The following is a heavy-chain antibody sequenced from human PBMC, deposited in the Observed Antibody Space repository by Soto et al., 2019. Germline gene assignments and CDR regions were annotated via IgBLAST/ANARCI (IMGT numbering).Heavy chain of an antibody. Sequence: QVQLQESGPGLVKPSQTLSLTCTVSGGSISSGVYYWSWIRQHPGKGLEWIGYIYYSGSTYYNPSLKSRVTISVDTSKNQFSLKLSSVTAADTAVYYCARSTTVVTYFDYWGQGTLVTVSS. CDR3: ARSTTVVTYFDY. V-gene: IGHV4-31*03. CDR2: IYYSGST. CDR1: GGSISSGVYY. J-gene: IGHJ4*02. D-gene: IGHD4-17*01.